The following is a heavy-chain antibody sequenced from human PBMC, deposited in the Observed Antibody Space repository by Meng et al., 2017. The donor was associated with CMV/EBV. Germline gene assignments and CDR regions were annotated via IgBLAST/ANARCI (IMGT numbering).Heavy chain of an antibody. D-gene: IGHD3-10*01. CDR3: ARDLLGSGVWRFSNAFDI. CDR2: INPSGGST. Sequence: ASVKVSCKASGYTFTSYCMHWVRQAPGQGLEWMGIINPSGGSTSYAQKFQGRVTMTRDTSTSTVYMELSSLRSEDTAVYYCARDLLGSGVWRFSNAFDIWGQGTMVTVSS. CDR1: GYTFTSYC. V-gene: IGHV1-46*01. J-gene: IGHJ3*02.